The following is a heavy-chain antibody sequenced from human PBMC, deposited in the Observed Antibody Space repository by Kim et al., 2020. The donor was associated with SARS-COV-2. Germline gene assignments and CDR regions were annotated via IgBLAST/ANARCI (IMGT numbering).Heavy chain of an antibody. V-gene: IGHV4-30-2*05. Sequence: NPALKSRVTISVDTSKNQFSLKLSSVTAADTAVYYCARGGYSSSWYYFDYWGQGTLVTVSS. D-gene: IGHD6-13*01. J-gene: IGHJ4*02. CDR3: ARGGYSSSWYYFDY.